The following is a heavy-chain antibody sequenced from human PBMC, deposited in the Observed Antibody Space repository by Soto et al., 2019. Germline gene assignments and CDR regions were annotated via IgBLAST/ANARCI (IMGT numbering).Heavy chain of an antibody. CDR3: FMGHYLSSNGMDV. Sequence: GGYLRLSWAGSGLAVSGSTIYWVRQAPGKGLEWVGRIRSKANSYETAYAAAVKGRFIISRDDSETTAYLQMNSLKIEDTAVYFCFMGHYLSSNGMDVWGQWPTVTV. CDR1: GLAVSGST. CDR2: IRSKANSYET. D-gene: IGHD1-26*01. J-gene: IGHJ6*02. V-gene: IGHV3-73*01.